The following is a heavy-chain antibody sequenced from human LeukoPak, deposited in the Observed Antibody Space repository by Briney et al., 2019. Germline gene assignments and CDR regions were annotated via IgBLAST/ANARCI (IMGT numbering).Heavy chain of an antibody. V-gene: IGHV3-66*01. D-gene: IGHD3-16*01. J-gene: IGHJ4*02. CDR1: GFTLSSNY. CDR3: WQGGESGKYDFDY. Sequence: GGSLRLSCAASGFTLSSNYVGWVRQAPGKGLEWVSHIYSGGSTYHAAAAKGGFTIFSDTSDNMVLLLMNSRPTEDTAVSYLWQGGESGKYDFDYWGQGNLGTVSS. CDR2: IYSGGST.